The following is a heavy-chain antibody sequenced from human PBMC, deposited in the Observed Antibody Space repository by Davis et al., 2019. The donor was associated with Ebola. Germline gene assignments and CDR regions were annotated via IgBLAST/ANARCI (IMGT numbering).Heavy chain of an antibody. CDR2: ISYDGSNK. J-gene: IGHJ6*04. Sequence: GESLKISCAASGFTFSNYAMHWVRQAPGKGLEWVAVISYDGSNKYYGDSVKGRFTISRDNSKNTLNLQMNSLRAEDTAVYYCTRSSPIFEGAMDVWGTGTTVAVSS. CDR3: TRSSPIFEGAMDV. CDR1: GFTFSNYA. V-gene: IGHV3-30*03. D-gene: IGHD3-3*01.